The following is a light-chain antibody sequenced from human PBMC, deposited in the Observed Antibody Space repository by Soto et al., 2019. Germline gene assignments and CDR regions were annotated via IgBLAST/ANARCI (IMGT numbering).Light chain of an antibody. Sequence: EMVVTQSPATLSVSPGERATLSCRASQSVSSNLAWYQQKPGQAPRLLIYDTSTRATGVPARFSGSGSGAEFTLTTSSLQSEDFALYYCQQFNTWPLTFGGGPK. J-gene: IGKJ4*01. CDR2: DTS. CDR1: QSVSSN. V-gene: IGKV3-15*01. CDR3: QQFNTWPLT.